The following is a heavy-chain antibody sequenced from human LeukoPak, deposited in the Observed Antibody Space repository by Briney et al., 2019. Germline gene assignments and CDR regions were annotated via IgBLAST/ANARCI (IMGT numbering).Heavy chain of an antibody. CDR1: GGSFRGYY. V-gene: IGHV4-34*01. CDR2: INHSGSS. Sequence: PSETLSLTCAVYGGSFRGYYWSWIRQPPGKGLEWIGEINHSGSSNHNPSLKSRVTISVDRYKNQFSLKLSSVTAADTAVYYCARAYDFKIDYWGQGTLVTVFS. J-gene: IGHJ4*02. D-gene: IGHD3-3*01. CDR3: ARAYDFKIDY.